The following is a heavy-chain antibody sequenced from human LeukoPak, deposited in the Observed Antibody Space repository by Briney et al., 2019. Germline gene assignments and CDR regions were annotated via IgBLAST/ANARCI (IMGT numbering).Heavy chain of an antibody. D-gene: IGHD5-24*01. V-gene: IGHV3-21*01. J-gene: IGHJ4*02. CDR2: ISSSNFYI. CDR1: GFTFSSYS. Sequence: GGSLRLSCAASGFTFSSYSMNWVRQAPGKGLEWLSSISSSNFYIYYADSIKGRFTISRDDAKNSLYLQMNSLRAEDTAVYYYARVLDGYNLSPCDYWGQGTLVTVSS. CDR3: ARVLDGYNLSPCDY.